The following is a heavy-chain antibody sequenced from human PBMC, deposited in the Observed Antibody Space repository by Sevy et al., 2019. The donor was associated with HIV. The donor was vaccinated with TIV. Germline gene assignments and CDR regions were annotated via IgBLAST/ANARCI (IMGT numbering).Heavy chain of an antibody. V-gene: IGHV3-7*01. Sequence: GGSLRLSCEGSGFRFSNYWLNWVRQAPGRGPECVANINQDGSKKSYMDSVKGRFTISRDNAKNSLYLQMDSLRAEDTAVYYCARNEKWGQGTLVTVSS. J-gene: IGHJ4*02. CDR1: GFRFSNYW. CDR3: ARNEK. CDR2: INQDGSKK.